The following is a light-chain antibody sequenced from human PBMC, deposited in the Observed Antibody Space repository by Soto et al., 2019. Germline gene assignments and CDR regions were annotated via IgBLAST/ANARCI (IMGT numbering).Light chain of an antibody. Sequence: EIVLMQSPGTLSLSPGERATLSCRASQSVSSSFLAWYQQKPGQAPRLLIYGASNRATGIPDRFSGSGSGTDFTLTISRLEPEDFAVYYCQQYGRSPAFGGGTKVEIK. CDR1: QSVSSSF. CDR2: GAS. CDR3: QQYGRSPA. J-gene: IGKJ4*01. V-gene: IGKV3-20*01.